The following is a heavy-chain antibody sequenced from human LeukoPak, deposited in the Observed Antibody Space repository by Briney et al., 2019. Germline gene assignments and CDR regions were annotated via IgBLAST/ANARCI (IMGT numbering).Heavy chain of an antibody. CDR1: GGSISSYY. J-gene: IGHJ4*02. V-gene: IGHV4-59*12. D-gene: IGHD3-10*01. CDR3: ARVRAGYGSGTYSLPYPEY. CDR2: IYYSGST. Sequence: SETLSLTCTVSGGSISSYYWSWVRQPAGKGLEWIGYIYYSGSTNYNPSLKSRVTISLDTSKNQFSLKLSSVTAADTAVYYCARVRAGYGSGTYSLPYPEYWGQGTLVIVSS.